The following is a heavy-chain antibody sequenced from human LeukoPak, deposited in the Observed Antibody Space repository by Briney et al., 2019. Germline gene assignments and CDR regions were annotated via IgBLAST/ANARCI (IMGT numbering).Heavy chain of an antibody. V-gene: IGHV3-30-3*01. Sequence: SCKASGYTFTSYAMHWVRQAPGKGLEWVAVISYYGSNKYYADSVKGRFTISRDNSKNTLYLQMNSLRAEDTAVYYCARAGDCSSTSCYVSAFDIWGQGTMVTVSS. D-gene: IGHD2-2*01. CDR1: GYTFTSYA. J-gene: IGHJ3*02. CDR3: ARAGDCSSTSCYVSAFDI. CDR2: ISYYGSNK.